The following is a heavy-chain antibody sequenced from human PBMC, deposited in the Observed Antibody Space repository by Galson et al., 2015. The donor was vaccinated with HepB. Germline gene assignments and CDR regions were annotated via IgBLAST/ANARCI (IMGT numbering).Heavy chain of an antibody. CDR3: ARVADADYGDHSHFDY. D-gene: IGHD4-17*01. V-gene: IGHV3-11*06. CDR2: ISSSSTYT. Sequence: SLRLSCAASGFTFSDYYMSWIRQAPGKGLEWVSYISSSSTYTNYADSVKGRFTISRDNAKNSLHLQLNRLRAEGTAVYYCARVADADYGDHSHFDYWGQGTLVTVSS. CDR1: GFTFSDYY. J-gene: IGHJ4*02.